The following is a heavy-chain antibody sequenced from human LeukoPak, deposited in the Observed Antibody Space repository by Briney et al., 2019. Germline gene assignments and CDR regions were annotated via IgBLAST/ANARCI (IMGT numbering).Heavy chain of an antibody. CDR3: ARAGYTSAWYYFEY. D-gene: IGHD6-13*01. Sequence: PGGSLRLSCAASGFTFSSFAMNWVRQAPGKGLEWVGLISYHGSNKYYADSMKGRFTISRDNSKNTLYLELNSLRAEDTAVYYCARAGYTSAWYYFEYWGQGTLVTVSS. V-gene: IGHV3-30-3*01. CDR1: GFTFSSFA. J-gene: IGHJ4*02. CDR2: ISYHGSNK.